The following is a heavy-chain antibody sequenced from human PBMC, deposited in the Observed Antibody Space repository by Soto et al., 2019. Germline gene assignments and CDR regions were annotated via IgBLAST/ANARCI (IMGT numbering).Heavy chain of an antibody. D-gene: IGHD3-10*01. CDR1: GYTLTELS. J-gene: IGHJ4*02. CDR2: FAPADGKT. CDR3: ATSYGSGSQAFDF. V-gene: IGHV1-24*01. Sequence: ASVKVSCKVSGYTLTELSIYWVRQAPGKGLVWLGSFAPADGKTLHALKFQGRLTITADKSTSTAYMDLSSLKSEDTAMYYCATSYGSGSQAFDFWGQGALVTVSS.